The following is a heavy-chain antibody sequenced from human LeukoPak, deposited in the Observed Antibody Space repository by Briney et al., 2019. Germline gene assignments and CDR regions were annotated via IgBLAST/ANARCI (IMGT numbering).Heavy chain of an antibody. D-gene: IGHD6-6*01. CDR1: GYTFTDYY. J-gene: IGHJ4*02. CDR3: ATGARLES. V-gene: IGHV1-2*02. CDR2: INPNTGAT. Sequence: ASLKVSSKASGYTFTDYYMHWMRHAPGHGLEWMGWINPNTGATNFAENFQDTVTVTRDTSISTAYMELSGLTPDDPAVYSCATGARLESWGQGTLVAVSS.